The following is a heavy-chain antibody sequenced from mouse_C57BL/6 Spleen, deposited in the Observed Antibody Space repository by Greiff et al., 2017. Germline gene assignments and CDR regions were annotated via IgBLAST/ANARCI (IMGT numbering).Heavy chain of an antibody. CDR1: GFTFSDYG. Sequence: DVMLVESGGGLVKPGGSLKLSCAASGFTFSDYGMHWVRQAPEKGLEWVAYISSGSSTIYYADTVKGRFTISRNNAKNTLFLQMTSLGSEDTAMYYCARDSPSYAMDYWGQGTSVTVSS. CDR2: ISSGSSTI. D-gene: IGHD6-1*01. V-gene: IGHV5-17*01. CDR3: ARDSPSYAMDY. J-gene: IGHJ4*01.